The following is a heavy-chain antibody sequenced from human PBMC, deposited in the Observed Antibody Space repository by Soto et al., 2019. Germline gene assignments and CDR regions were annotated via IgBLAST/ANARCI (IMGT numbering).Heavy chain of an antibody. CDR3: SREFDGIDY. V-gene: IGHV4-4*02. CDR1: GGSISSSNW. Sequence: QVQLQESGPGLVKPSGTLSLTCAVSGGSISSSNWWSWVRQPPGKGLEWSGEIYHSGSTNYNPSLKSRHTLSVKKAMNQIALNLGPVTAANSAVYYFSREFDGIDYWGQGTLVTVSS. D-gene: IGHD3-9*01. J-gene: IGHJ4*02. CDR2: IYHSGST.